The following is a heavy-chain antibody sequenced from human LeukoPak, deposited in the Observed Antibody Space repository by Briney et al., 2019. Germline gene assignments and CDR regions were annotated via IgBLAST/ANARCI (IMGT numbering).Heavy chain of an antibody. V-gene: IGHV3-30*18. CDR1: GFTFSSYG. D-gene: IGHD6-6*01. CDR3: AKDSSSFAPYYFDY. CDR2: ISHDGSNK. Sequence: PGGSLRLSCAASGFTFSSYGMHWVRQAPGKGLEWVAVISHDGSNKYYADSVKGRFTISRDNSKNTLYLQMNSLRAEDTAVYYCAKDSSSFAPYYFDYWGQGTLVTVSS. J-gene: IGHJ4*02.